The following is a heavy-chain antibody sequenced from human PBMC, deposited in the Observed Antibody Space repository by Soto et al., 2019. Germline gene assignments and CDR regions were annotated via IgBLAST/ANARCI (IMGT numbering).Heavy chain of an antibody. V-gene: IGHV4-34*01. CDR1: GGSFSGYY. CDR3: ARWGYYDFWSGYYTFSVDY. Sequence: SLTCAVYGGSFSGYYWSWIRQPPGKGLEWIGEINHSGSTNYNPSLKSRVTISVDTSKNQFSLKLSSVTAADTAVYYCARWGYYDFWSGYYTFSVDYWGQGTLVTVSS. CDR2: INHSGST. D-gene: IGHD3-3*01. J-gene: IGHJ4*02.